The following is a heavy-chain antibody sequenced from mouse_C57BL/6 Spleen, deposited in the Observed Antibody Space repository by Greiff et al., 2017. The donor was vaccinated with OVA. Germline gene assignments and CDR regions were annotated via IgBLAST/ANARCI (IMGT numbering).Heavy chain of an antibody. V-gene: IGHV1-80*01. Sequence: VQLQESGAELVKPGASVKISCKASGYAFSSYWMNWVKQRPGKGLEWIGQIYPGDGDTNYNGKFKGKATLTADKSSSTAYMQLSSLTSEDSAVYFCARRGTTTPEFAYWGQGTLVTVSA. CDR2: IYPGDGDT. CDR3: ARRGTTTPEFAY. CDR1: GYAFSSYW. D-gene: IGHD1-1*01. J-gene: IGHJ3*01.